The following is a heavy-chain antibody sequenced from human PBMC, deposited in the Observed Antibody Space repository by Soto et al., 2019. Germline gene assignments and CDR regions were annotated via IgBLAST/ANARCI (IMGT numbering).Heavy chain of an antibody. D-gene: IGHD5-12*01. J-gene: IGHJ4*02. CDR3: ARGRGRDSGYHFHLDY. Sequence: GGSLRLSCAASGFTFSDCAMHWVRQAPGKGPEWVAVISYDGNNKYYIDSVKGRFTISRDNSKNTLYLEMNSLRVEDAAVYYCARGRGRDSGYHFHLDYSGQGSPVPSPQ. V-gene: IGHV3-30-3*01. CDR1: GFTFSDCA. CDR2: ISYDGNNK.